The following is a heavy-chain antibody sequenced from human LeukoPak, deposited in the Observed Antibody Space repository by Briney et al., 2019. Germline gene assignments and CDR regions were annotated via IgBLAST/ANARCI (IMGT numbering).Heavy chain of an antibody. CDR3: ARDLGGGAVYYYHYYVDV. J-gene: IGHJ6*03. CDR1: GYTFTGYY. V-gene: IGHV1-2*02. CDR2: INPNSGGT. Sequence: ASVKVSCKASGYTFTGYYMHWVRQAPGQGLEWMGWINPNSGGTNYAQQIQGRVTMTTDTSTSTVYMELRNLRSDDTAVYYCARDLGGGAVYYYHYYVDVWGKGTTVTISS. D-gene: IGHD3-16*01.